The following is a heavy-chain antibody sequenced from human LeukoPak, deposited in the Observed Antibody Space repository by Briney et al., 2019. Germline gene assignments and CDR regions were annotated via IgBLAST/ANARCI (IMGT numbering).Heavy chain of an antibody. CDR2: INPGGCNT. CDR3: ARWECSRGSCYLDY. Sequence: ASVKVSCKASGYTFTSYSIHWVRQAPGQGLEWMGIINPGGCNTIYAPKLQGRLNMTRDTSTSTVYMELSSLRSDDTAVYYCARWECSRGSCYLDYWGQGTLVSVSS. J-gene: IGHJ4*02. V-gene: IGHV1-46*01. D-gene: IGHD2-15*01. CDR1: GYTFTSYS.